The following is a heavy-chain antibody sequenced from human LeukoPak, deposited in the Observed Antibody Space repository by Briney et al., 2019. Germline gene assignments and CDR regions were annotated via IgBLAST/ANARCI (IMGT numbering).Heavy chain of an antibody. CDR3: AEGLGGAFDI. D-gene: IGHD3-16*01. Sequence: GRSLRLSCAASGFTFSSYGMHWVRQAPGKGLEWVSAIGGVGRNTYYADSVRGRFTISRDNSENTLYLQMNSLRAEDTAVYYCAEGLGGAFDIWGQGTMVTVSS. V-gene: IGHV3-23*01. CDR2: IGGVGRNT. CDR1: GFTFSSYG. J-gene: IGHJ3*02.